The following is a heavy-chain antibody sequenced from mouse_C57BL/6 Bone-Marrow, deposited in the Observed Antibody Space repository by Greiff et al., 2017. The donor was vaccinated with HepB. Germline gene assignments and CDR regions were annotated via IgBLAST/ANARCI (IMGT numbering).Heavy chain of an antibody. D-gene: IGHD1-1*01. CDR2: INPGSGGT. J-gene: IGHJ1*03. CDR1: GYAFTNYL. CDR3: ARQGVFTTVVANWYFDV. Sequence: QVQLQQSGAELVRPGTSVKVSCKASGYAFTNYLIEWVKQRPGQGLEWIGVINPGSGGTNYNEKFKGKATLTADKSSSTAYMQLSSLTSEDSAVYFCARQGVFTTVVANWYFDVWGTGTTVTVSS. V-gene: IGHV1-54*01.